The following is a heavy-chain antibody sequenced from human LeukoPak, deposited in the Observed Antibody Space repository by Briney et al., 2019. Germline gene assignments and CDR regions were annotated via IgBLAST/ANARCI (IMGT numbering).Heavy chain of an antibody. CDR2: INHSGST. CDR1: GGSFSGYY. CDR3: ARGLPRWFDP. Sequence: SETLSLTCAVYGGSFSGYYWSWIRQPPGKGLEWIGEINHSGSTNYNPSLKSRVTISVDTSKNQFSLKLSSVTAADTAVYYCARGLPRWFDPWGQGTLVTVSS. V-gene: IGHV4-34*01. J-gene: IGHJ5*02.